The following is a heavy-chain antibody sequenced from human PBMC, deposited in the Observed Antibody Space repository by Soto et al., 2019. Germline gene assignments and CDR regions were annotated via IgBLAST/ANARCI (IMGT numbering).Heavy chain of an antibody. CDR2: IIPIFGTA. CDR1: GGTFSSYA. D-gene: IGHD2-15*01. J-gene: IGHJ5*02. CDR3: ARELATVVTGWFAT. Sequence: QVPLVQSGAEVKKPGSSVKVSFKASGGTFSSYAISWVRQAPGQALEWLGGIIPIFGTANYARKFQGRVPITADESACTAYMEVRSLRSEATAVYYCARELATVVTGWFATSGAGVLGNV. V-gene: IGHV1-69*12.